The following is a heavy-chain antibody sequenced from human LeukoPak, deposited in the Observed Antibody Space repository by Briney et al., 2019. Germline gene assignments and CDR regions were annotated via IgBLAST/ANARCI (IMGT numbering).Heavy chain of an antibody. CDR3: ARAYYYGSGSYYKMGTGWFDP. J-gene: IGHJ5*02. D-gene: IGHD3-10*01. CDR1: GGTFSSYA. Sequence: SVKVSCKASGGTFSSYAISWVRQAPGQGLEWMGGIIPIFGTANYAQKFQGRVTITADESTSTAYMELSSLRSEDTAVYYCARAYYYGSGSYYKMGTGWFDPWGQGTLVTVSS. CDR2: IIPIFGTA. V-gene: IGHV1-69*01.